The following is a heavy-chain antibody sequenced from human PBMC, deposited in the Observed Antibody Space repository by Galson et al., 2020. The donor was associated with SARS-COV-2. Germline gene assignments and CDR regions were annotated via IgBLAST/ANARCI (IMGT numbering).Heavy chain of an antibody. CDR1: GYTFTDYY. D-gene: IGHD3-9*01. Sequence: ASVKVSCKASGYTFTDYYMHWVRQAPGQGLEWMGWINPKNGGPKYAQKFQGRVTMTRDTSISTVYMELSSLTSDDTAVYFCARGPTGRHNYWRQGTLVTVSS. V-gene: IGHV1-2*02. J-gene: IGHJ4*02. CDR2: INPKNGGP. CDR3: ARGPTGRHNY.